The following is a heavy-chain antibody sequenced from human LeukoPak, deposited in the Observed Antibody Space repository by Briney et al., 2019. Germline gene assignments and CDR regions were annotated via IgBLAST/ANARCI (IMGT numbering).Heavy chain of an antibody. J-gene: IGHJ4*02. CDR1: VLPLTIFT. CDR3: ARADDSSWHNFDY. CDR2: ISYDESQK. V-gene: IGHV3-30-3*01. D-gene: IGHD6-13*01. Sequence: GGSLRLFCAASVLPLTIFTMHWVRHNPGKGLEWVAVISYDESQKWYADSVKGRFTISRDISKNTLYLEMDSLRGEDTAVYYCARADDSSWHNFDYWGQGSLVTVSS.